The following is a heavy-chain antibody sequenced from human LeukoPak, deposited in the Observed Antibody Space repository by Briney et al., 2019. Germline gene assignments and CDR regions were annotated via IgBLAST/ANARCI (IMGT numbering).Heavy chain of an antibody. D-gene: IGHD2/OR15-2a*01. Sequence: GESLKISCKASGYTSTTYWIAWVRQMPGKGLEWMGIIYPGDSHTTYSPSFQGQVTISADKSISTAYLQWSSLKASDTAMYYCARPTLWGDETFWFDPWGQGTLVTVSS. CDR2: IYPGDSHT. CDR3: ARPTLWGDETFWFDP. V-gene: IGHV5-51*01. CDR1: GYTSTTYW. J-gene: IGHJ5*02.